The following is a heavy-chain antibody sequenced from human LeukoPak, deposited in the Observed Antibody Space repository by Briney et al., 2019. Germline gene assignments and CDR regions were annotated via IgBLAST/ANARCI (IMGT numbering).Heavy chain of an antibody. CDR2: IRYDGSNK. D-gene: IGHD3-10*01. CDR3: AKDALWFGELLGAFDI. J-gene: IGHJ3*02. Sequence: TGGSLRLSCAASGFTFSSYGMHWVRQAPGKGLEWVAFIRYDGSNKYYADSVKGRFTISRDNSKNTLYLQMNSLRAEDTAVYYCAKDALWFGELLGAFDIWGQETMVTVSS. CDR1: GFTFSSYG. V-gene: IGHV3-30*02.